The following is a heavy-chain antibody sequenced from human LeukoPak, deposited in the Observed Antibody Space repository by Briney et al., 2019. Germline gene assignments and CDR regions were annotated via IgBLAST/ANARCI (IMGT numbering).Heavy chain of an antibody. CDR1: GGSISSSSYY. D-gene: IGHD3-10*01. V-gene: IGHV4-39*07. J-gene: IGHJ6*03. CDR2: IYYSGST. Sequence: SETLSLTCTVSGGSISSSSYYWGWIRQPPGKGLEWIGSIYYSGSTYYNPSLKSRVTISVDTSKNQFSLKLSFVTAADTAVYYCARRSWFGELVDYYYYYMDVWGKGTTVTISS. CDR3: ARRSWFGELVDYYYYYMDV.